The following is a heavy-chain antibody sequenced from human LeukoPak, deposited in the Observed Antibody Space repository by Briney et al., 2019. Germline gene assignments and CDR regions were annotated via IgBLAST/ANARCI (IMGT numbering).Heavy chain of an antibody. CDR3: AREGFDVLLWFRELLRSNWFDP. V-gene: IGHV1-8*01. CDR1: GYTFTSYD. Sequence: ASVKASCKASGYTFTSYDINWVRQATGQGLEWMGWMNPNSGNTGYAQKFQGRVTMTRNTSISTAYMELSSLRSEDTAVYYCAREGFDVLLWFRELLRSNWFDPWGQGTLVTVSS. D-gene: IGHD3-10*01. J-gene: IGHJ5*02. CDR2: MNPNSGNT.